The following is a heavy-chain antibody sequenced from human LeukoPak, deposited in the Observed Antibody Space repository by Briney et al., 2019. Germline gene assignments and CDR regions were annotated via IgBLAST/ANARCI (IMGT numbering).Heavy chain of an antibody. V-gene: IGHV4-34*01. Sequence: SETLSLTCAVYGGSFTGYYWSWIRQPPGKGLEWLGEINHSGSTNYNPSLKSRVTISMDTSKSQFSLKLSSVTAADTAVYYCARDSSGWYASDYWGQGTLVTVSS. D-gene: IGHD6-19*01. J-gene: IGHJ4*02. CDR1: GGSFTGYY. CDR2: INHSGST. CDR3: ARDSSGWYASDY.